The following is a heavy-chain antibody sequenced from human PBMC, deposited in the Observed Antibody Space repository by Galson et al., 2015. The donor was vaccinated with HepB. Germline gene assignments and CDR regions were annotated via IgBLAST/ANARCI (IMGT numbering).Heavy chain of an antibody. J-gene: IGHJ3*02. Sequence: SVKVSCKASGYTFTGYYMHWVRQAPGQGLEWMGWINPNSGGTNYAQKFQGRVTMTRATSISTAYMELSRLRSDDTAVYYCARALGRDWSRKSDAFNIWGHGTMVAPSP. CDR1: GYTFTGYY. CDR2: INPNSGGT. V-gene: IGHV1-2*02. CDR3: ARALGRDWSRKSDAFNI. D-gene: IGHD3/OR15-3a*01.